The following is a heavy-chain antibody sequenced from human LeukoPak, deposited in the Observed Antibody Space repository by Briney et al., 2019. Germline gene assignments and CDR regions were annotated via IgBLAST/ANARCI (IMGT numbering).Heavy chain of an antibody. D-gene: IGHD4-17*01. J-gene: IGHJ4*02. CDR1: GYTFTNFG. CDR2: ISPYSSHT. CDR3: ARDDYGTNH. Sequence: ASVKVSCKSSGYTFTNFGINWVRQAPGQGFQWMGWISPYSSHTNYPQRLQGRVTMTTDTSTTTVYMELRSLRSDDTAIYYCARDDYGTNHWGQGTLITVSS. V-gene: IGHV1-18*01.